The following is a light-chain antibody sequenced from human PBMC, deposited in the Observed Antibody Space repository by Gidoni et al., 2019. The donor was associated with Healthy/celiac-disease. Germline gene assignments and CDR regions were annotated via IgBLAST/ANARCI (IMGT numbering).Light chain of an antibody. J-gene: IGLJ3*02. V-gene: IGLV3-19*01. CDR1: SLRSYY. CDR3: NSRDSSGNLP. CDR2: GKN. Sequence: SPELTQDPAVSVSLGQTVRITCQADSLRSYYASWYQQKPGQAPVLVIYGKNNRPSGIPDRFSGSSSGNTASLTITGAQAEDEADYYCNSRDSSGNLPFGGGTKLTVL.